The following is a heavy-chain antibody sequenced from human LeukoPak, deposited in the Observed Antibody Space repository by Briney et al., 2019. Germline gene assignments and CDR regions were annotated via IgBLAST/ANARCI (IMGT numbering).Heavy chain of an antibody. Sequence: GRSLRLSCAASGFIFSDYGMHWVRQAPGKGLEWVAVIWNNGNNRYADSVRGRFTISRDDSKNTLYLQMNSLRAEDTAVYYCAKDLTTVTNIGYYYYGMDVWGQGTTVTVSS. V-gene: IGHV3-33*06. J-gene: IGHJ6*02. CDR3: AKDLTTVTNIGYYYYGMDV. CDR2: IWNNGNNR. D-gene: IGHD4-17*01. CDR1: GFIFSDYG.